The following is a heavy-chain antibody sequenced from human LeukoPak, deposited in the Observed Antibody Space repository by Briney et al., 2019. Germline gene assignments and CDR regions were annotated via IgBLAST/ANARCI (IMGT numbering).Heavy chain of an antibody. V-gene: IGHV1-18*01. CDR3: ARDGGILWWSVELDY. D-gene: IGHD2-21*01. J-gene: IGHJ4*02. Sequence: GASVKVSCTASGYTFTSYGISWVRQAPGQGLEWMGWISAYNGNTNYAQKLQGRVTMTTDTSTSTAYMELRSLRSDDTAVYYCARDGGILWWSVELDYWGQGTLVTVSS. CDR1: GYTFTSYG. CDR2: ISAYNGNT.